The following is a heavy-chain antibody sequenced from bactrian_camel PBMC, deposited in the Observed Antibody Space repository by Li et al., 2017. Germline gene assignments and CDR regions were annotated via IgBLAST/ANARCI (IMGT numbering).Heavy chain of an antibody. J-gene: IGHJ4*01. D-gene: IGHD6*01. CDR2: INSGGSST. V-gene: IGHV3S31*01. CDR1: GFTFSICA. CDR3: AKRGGSLYEYNY. Sequence: DVQLVESGGGLVQPGGSLRLSCAASGFTFSICAMSWVRQAPGKGLEWVSGINSGGSSTYYSDSVKGRFTISRDNAKNTLYLQLNSLKTEDTAMYYCAKRGGSLYEYNYWGQGTQVTVS.